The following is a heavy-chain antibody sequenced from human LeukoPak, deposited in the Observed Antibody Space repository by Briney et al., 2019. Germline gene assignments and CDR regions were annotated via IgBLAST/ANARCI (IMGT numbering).Heavy chain of an antibody. V-gene: IGHV4-31*11. CDR2: IYYSGST. J-gene: IGHJ4*02. CDR3: AREQSSGYYGFDY. CDR1: GGSFSGYY. D-gene: IGHD3-22*01. Sequence: SETLSLTCAVYGGSFSGYYWSWIRQHPGKGLEWIGYIYYSGSTYYNPSLKSRVTISVDTSKNQFSLKLSSVTAADTAVYYCAREQSSGYYGFDYWGQGTLVTVSS.